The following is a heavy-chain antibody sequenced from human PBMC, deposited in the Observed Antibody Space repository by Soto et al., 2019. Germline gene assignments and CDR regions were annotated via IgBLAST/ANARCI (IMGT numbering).Heavy chain of an antibody. V-gene: IGHV1-2*04. Sequence: ASVKVSCKASGYTFTGYYMHWVRQAPGQGLEWMGWINPNSGGTNYAQKFQGWVTMTRDTSISTAYMELSRLRSDDTAVYYCARVLWSSGYLTPFDFWGQGTLVTVSS. CDR2: INPNSGGT. CDR1: GYTFTGYY. J-gene: IGHJ4*02. D-gene: IGHD3-22*01. CDR3: ARVLWSSGYLTPFDF.